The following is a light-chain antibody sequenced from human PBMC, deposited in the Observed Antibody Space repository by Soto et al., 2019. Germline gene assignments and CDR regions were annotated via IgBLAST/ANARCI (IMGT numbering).Light chain of an antibody. CDR3: QQYHTWPIT. J-gene: IGKJ4*01. CDR1: QGVSRK. Sequence: DIVMTQSPATLSVAPGERVTFSCRASQGVSRKLAWYQHKPGQAPRLLISGASTGATGIPARFSGNGSGTEFTLTISSLQSEDCAIYYCQQYHTWPITFGGGTKVEIK. V-gene: IGKV3-15*01. CDR2: GAS.